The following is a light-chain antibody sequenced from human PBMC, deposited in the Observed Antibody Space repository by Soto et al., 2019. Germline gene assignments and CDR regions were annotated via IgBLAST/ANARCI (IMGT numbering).Light chain of an antibody. CDR3: QQYGNSPLT. CDR1: QSVSSSY. J-gene: IGKJ4*01. CDR2: GVS. V-gene: IGKV3-20*01. Sequence: EIVLTQSPATLSLSPGERATLSCGASQSVSSSYLAWYQQKPGQAPRVIIFGVSTRATGVPDRFSGSGSGTDFTLTISRLEPEDFALYYCQQYGNSPLTFGGGTKVDIK.